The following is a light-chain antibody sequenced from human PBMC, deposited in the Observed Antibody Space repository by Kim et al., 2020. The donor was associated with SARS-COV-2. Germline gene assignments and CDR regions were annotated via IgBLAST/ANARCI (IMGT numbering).Light chain of an antibody. J-gene: IGLJ1*01. Sequence: GQSVTISCPGTSSDVGDYKYVSWYQQHPGTAPKFMIYEVSKRPSGVPDRFSGSKAGNTASLTVSGLQAEDEADYYCSSYAGSSNYVFGPGTKVTVL. CDR1: SSDVGDYKY. CDR2: EVS. CDR3: SSYAGSSNYV. V-gene: IGLV2-8*01.